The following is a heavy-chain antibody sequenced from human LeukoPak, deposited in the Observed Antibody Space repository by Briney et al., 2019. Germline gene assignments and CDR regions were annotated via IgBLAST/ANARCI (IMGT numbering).Heavy chain of an antibody. Sequence: MASETLSLTCTVSGGSISSYYWSWIRQPPGKGLEWIGEIDHSGSTNYNPSLKSRVTISVDTSKNQFSLKLSSVTAADTAVYYCARGTVNYCSGGSCYLYYFDYWGQGNMVTVSS. CDR1: GGSISSYY. D-gene: IGHD2-15*01. J-gene: IGHJ4*02. CDR3: ARGTVNYCSGGSCYLYYFDY. CDR2: IDHSGST. V-gene: IGHV4-34*01.